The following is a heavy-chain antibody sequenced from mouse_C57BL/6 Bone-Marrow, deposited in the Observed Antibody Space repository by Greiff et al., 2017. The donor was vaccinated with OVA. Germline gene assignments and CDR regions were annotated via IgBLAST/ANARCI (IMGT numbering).Heavy chain of an antibody. Sequence: EVKLMESGGGLVKPGGSLKLSCAASGFTFSSYAMSWVRQTPEKRLEWVATISDGGSYTYYPDNVKSRFTISRDNAKNNLYLQMSHLKSEDTAMYYCARGEITTVLYFDYWGQGTTLTVSS. D-gene: IGHD2-4*01. V-gene: IGHV5-4*03. CDR3: ARGEITTVLYFDY. J-gene: IGHJ2*01. CDR2: ISDGGSYT. CDR1: GFTFSSYA.